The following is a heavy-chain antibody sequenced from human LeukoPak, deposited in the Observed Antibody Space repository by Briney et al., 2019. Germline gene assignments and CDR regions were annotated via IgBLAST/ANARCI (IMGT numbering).Heavy chain of an antibody. CDR1: GFTVSNKY. CDR3: AKRVKVTHFDY. D-gene: IGHD2-21*02. Sequence: GGSLRLSCAASGFTVSNKYMTWVRQAPGKGLEWVSAISGSGGSTYYADSVKGRFTISRDNSKNTLYLQMNSLRAEDTAVYYCAKRVKVTHFDYWGQGTLVTVSS. V-gene: IGHV3-23*01. J-gene: IGHJ4*02. CDR2: ISGSGGST.